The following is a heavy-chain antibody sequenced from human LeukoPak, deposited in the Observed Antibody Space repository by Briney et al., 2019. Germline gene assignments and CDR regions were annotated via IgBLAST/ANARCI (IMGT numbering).Heavy chain of an antibody. J-gene: IGHJ4*02. Sequence: HPGGSLRLSCAASGFTFSSYWMSWVRQAPGKGLEWVANIKQDGSEKYYVDSVKGRFTISRDNAKNSLYLQMNSLRAEDTAVYYCAKGFTMVRGVSYSNYWGQGTLVTVSS. D-gene: IGHD3-10*01. CDR3: AKGFTMVRGVSYSNY. CDR2: IKQDGSEK. V-gene: IGHV3-7*03. CDR1: GFTFSSYW.